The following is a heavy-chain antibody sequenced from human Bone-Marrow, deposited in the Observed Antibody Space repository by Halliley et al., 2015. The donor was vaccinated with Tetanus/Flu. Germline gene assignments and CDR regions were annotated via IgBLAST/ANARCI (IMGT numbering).Heavy chain of an antibody. CDR3: ARAVSIAGPYWNFDL. V-gene: IGHV4-59*01. D-gene: IGHD2-21*01. CDR2: IYFSGNT. J-gene: IGHJ2*01. CDR1: GGSISSFY. Sequence: TLSLTCTVSGGSISSFYWSWIRQPPGKGLEWIGYIYFSGNTNYNPSLRSRVTMSVGTSKNQFSLSLYSVTADDTAVYYCARAVSIAGPYWNFDLWGRGTLVTVSS.